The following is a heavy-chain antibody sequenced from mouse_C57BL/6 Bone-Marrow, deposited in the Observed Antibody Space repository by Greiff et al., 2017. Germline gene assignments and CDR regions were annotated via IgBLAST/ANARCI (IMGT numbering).Heavy chain of an antibody. CDR1: GYTFTSYW. V-gene: IGHV1-74*01. CDR3: AIPSYYGSSYDFAFDY. Sequence: QVQLQQPGAELVKPGASVKVSCKASGYTFTSYWMHWVKQRPGQGLEWIGRIHPSDSDTNYNQKFKGKATLTVDKSSSTAYMPLSSLTSEDSSVYYCAIPSYYGSSYDFAFDYWGQGTSVTVSS. D-gene: IGHD1-1*01. CDR2: IHPSDSDT. J-gene: IGHJ4*01.